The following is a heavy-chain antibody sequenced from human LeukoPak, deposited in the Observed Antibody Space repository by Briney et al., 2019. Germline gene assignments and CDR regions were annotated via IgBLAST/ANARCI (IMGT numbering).Heavy chain of an antibody. V-gene: IGHV4-59*01. CDR2: IHYSGST. J-gene: IGHJ4*02. Sequence: PSETLSLTCTISDGSISSYYWNWIRQSPGKGLEWIGHIHYSGSTHYNPSLQGRVSISIDTSKNHFSLNLRSVTAVDTAVYYCARWGHFDTSGYFVVDYWGQGTLVTVSS. D-gene: IGHD3-22*01. CDR3: ARWGHFDTSGYFVVDY. CDR1: DGSISSYY.